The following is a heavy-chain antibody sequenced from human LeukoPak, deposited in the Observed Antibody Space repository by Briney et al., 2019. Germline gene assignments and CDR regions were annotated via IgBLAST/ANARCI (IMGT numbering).Heavy chain of an antibody. Sequence: GRSLRLSCAASGFTFTRYTMHWVRQAPGKGLEWVAVVLYDGSNKYYADSVKGRFTLSRDNSKNTLSLQMNTLRVDDTAVYYCVRDNYGGILDFWGQGTLVTVSS. D-gene: IGHD2-21*01. CDR1: GFTFTRYT. CDR3: VRDNYGGILDF. CDR2: VLYDGSNK. V-gene: IGHV3-30*04. J-gene: IGHJ4*02.